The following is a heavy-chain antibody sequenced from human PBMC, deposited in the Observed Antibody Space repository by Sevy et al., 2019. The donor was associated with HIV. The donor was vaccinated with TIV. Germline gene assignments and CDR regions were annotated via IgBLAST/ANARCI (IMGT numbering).Heavy chain of an antibody. J-gene: IGHJ6*02. V-gene: IGHV4-34*01. D-gene: IGHD6-13*01. CDR1: GGSFSGYY. Sequence: SETLSLTCAVYGGSFSGYYWSWIRQPPGKGLEWIGEINHSGSTNYNPSLKSRVTISVDTSKNQFSLKLSPVTAADTAVYYCARGSSSWEGYYYYYYGMDVWGQGTTVTVSS. CDR2: INHSGST. CDR3: ARGSSSWEGYYYYYYGMDV.